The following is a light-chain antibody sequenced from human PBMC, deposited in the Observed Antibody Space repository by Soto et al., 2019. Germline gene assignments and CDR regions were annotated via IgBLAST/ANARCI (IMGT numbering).Light chain of an antibody. V-gene: IGLV2-11*01. CDR3: CSYGGSYTWV. Sequence: QSVLTQPPSVSGSPGQSVTISCTGTSGDVGGYNFVSWYQQHPGKVPTLVIFDVSHRPSGVPDRFSGSKSGNTASLTISGLQAEDEADYYCCSYGGSYTWVFGGGTKLTVL. CDR2: DVS. CDR1: SGDVGGYNF. J-gene: IGLJ2*01.